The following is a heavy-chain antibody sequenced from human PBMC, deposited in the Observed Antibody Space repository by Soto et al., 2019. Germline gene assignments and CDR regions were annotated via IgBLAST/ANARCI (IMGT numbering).Heavy chain of an antibody. CDR2: ISSSSYI. CDR3: VRSYSGTYGCFDP. J-gene: IGHJ5*02. CDR1: GFTFSSYS. D-gene: IGHD1-26*01. Sequence: PGGSLRLSCAASGFTFSSYSMNWVRQAPGKGLEWVSSISSSSYIYYADSVRGRFIISRDNAKNTLYLQMNILRTEDTAVYYCVRSYSGTYGCFDPWGQGTLVTVSS. V-gene: IGHV3-21*01.